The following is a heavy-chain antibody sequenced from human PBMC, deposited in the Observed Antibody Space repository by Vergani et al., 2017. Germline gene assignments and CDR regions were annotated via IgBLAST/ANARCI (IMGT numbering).Heavy chain of an antibody. D-gene: IGHD3-22*01. CDR1: RYTFTNFA. CDR3: AKDNDQGYYDGGGYCDY. V-gene: IGHV3-23*01. Sequence: VQILQSGGGVVQPGGSLRLSCTLSRYTFTNFAMTWVRQAPGGGLEWVSGISGSEGFTYYADSVEGRFTISRDNSKNTMFLQMNNLRAEDTAVYYCAKDNDQGYYDGGGYCDYWGKGTMVTVSS. J-gene: IGHJ4*02. CDR2: ISGSEGFT.